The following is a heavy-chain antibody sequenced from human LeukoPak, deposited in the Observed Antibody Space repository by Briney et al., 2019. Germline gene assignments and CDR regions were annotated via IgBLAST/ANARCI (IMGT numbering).Heavy chain of an antibody. Sequence: PGGSLRLSCAASGFTFSSYSMNWVRQAPGKGLEWVSSISSSSSYIYYADSVKGRLTISRDNAKNSLYLQMNSLRAEDTAVYYCARDVYNWNYADYWGQGTLVTVSS. V-gene: IGHV3-21*01. CDR2: ISSSSSYI. CDR1: GFTFSSYS. CDR3: ARDVYNWNYADY. D-gene: IGHD1-20*01. J-gene: IGHJ4*02.